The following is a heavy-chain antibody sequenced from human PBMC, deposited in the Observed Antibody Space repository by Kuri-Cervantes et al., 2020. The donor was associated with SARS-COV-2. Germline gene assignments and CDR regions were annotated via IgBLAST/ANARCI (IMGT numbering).Heavy chain of an antibody. CDR2: ISAYNGNT. CDR3: AREVGYCSSTSCYPFDY. CDR1: GYTFTSYG. V-gene: IGHV1-18*01. D-gene: IGHD2-2*01. J-gene: IGHJ4*02. Sequence: ASVKVSCKASGYTFTSYGISWVRQAPGQGLEWMGWISAYNGNTNYAQKSQGRVTITADKSTSTAYMEPSSLRSEDTAVYYCAREVGYCSSTSCYPFDYWGQGTLVTVSS.